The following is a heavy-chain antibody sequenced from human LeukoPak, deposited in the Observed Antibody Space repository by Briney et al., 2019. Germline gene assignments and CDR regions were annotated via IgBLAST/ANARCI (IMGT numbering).Heavy chain of an antibody. J-gene: IGHJ5*02. D-gene: IGHD2-2*01. V-gene: IGHV4-34*01. CDR2: VNHSGST. CDR1: GGSFSGYY. Sequence: KPSETLSLTCAVYGGSFSGYYWSWIRQPPGKGLEWIGEVNHSGSTNYNPSLKSRVTISVDTSKNQFSLKLSSVTAADTAVYYCARGSSYCSSTSCYAGWFDPWGQGTLVTVSS. CDR3: ARGSSYCSSTSCYAGWFDP.